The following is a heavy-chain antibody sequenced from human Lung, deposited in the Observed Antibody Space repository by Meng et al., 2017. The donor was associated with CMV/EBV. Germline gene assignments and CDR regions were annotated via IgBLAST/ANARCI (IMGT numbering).Heavy chain of an antibody. CDR1: GFTFNSFE. V-gene: IGHV3-48*03. CDR3: ARDSGYPSVVTPEYSAFDI. Sequence: GGSXRLXCAGSGFTFNSFEMHWVRQVSGEGLEWVSYISSSGGGRRYADSVKGRFTISRDNAKNSLCLQLNSLRAEDTAVYYCARDSGYPSVVTPEYSAFDIXGQGXMVTVSS. J-gene: IGHJ3*02. CDR2: ISSSGGGR. D-gene: IGHD2-21*02.